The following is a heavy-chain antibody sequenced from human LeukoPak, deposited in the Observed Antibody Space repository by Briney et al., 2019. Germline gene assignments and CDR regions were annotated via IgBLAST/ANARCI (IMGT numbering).Heavy chain of an antibody. CDR1: GYTFTGYC. CDR3: AVEVRGGQTHLPFDY. CDR2: INPNSGGT. D-gene: IGHD3-10*01. Sequence: GASVKVSCKASGYTFTGYCMHWVRQAPGQGLEWMGRINPNSGGTNCAQKFQGRVTMTRDTSISTAYMELSRLRSDDTAVYYCAVEVRGGQTHLPFDYWGQGTLVTVSS. J-gene: IGHJ4*02. V-gene: IGHV1-2*06.